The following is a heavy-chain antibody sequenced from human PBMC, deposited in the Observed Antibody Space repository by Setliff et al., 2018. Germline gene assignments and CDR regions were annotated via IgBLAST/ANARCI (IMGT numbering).Heavy chain of an antibody. D-gene: IGHD1-26*01. Sequence: GGSLRLSCAASGFTFSDYYMNWIRQAPGKGLEWVSYISRGGNTIYYADSVKGRFTISRDNVKNSLYLQMNSLRAEDTAVYYCARDRGSGSYFLRYFDYWGQGTLVTVSS. CDR3: ARDRGSGSYFLRYFDY. J-gene: IGHJ4*02. CDR1: GFTFSDYY. CDR2: ISRGGNTI. V-gene: IGHV3-11*04.